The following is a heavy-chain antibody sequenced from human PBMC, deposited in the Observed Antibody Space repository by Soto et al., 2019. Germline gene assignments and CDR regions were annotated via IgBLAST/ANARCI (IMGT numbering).Heavy chain of an antibody. CDR3: ARHDLMVRGVIITPRYRYYGMDV. J-gene: IGHJ6*02. CDR2: IYYSGST. D-gene: IGHD3-10*01. Sequence: SETLSLTCTVSGGSISSSSYYWGWIRQPPGKGLEWIGSIYYSGSTYYNPSLKSRVTISVDTSKNQFSLKLSSVTAADTAVYYCARHDLMVRGVIITPRYRYYGMDVWGQGTTVTVSS. CDR1: GGSISSSSYY. V-gene: IGHV4-39*01.